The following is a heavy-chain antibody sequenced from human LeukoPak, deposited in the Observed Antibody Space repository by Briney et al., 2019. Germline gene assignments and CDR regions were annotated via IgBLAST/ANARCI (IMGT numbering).Heavy chain of an antibody. V-gene: IGHV3-33*01. J-gene: IGHJ4*02. D-gene: IGHD1-1*01. CDR3: ARWGGTRRDYFDY. CDR2: TRFDGSIK. CDR1: GFIFSDYG. Sequence: GGSLSLTCAVSGFIFSDYGFHWVRQAPGKGLEWVAVTRFDGSIKQYADSVKGRFTISRDDSKSTLYLQMNFLKSEDTAVYYCARWGGTRRDYFDYWGEGILVTVSS.